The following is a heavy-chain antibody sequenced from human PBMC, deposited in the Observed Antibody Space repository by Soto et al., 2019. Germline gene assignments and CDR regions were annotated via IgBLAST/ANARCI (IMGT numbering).Heavy chain of an antibody. CDR3: ARGNPFKYAGFDV. CDR1: GYTFSDFD. CDR2: MNAKRGDT. J-gene: IGHJ6*01. Sequence: QAHLEQSGAEVKRPGASVKVSCKASGYTFSDFDINWLRQASGQGPEWLGWMNAKRGDTFFAQRFQGKFNMTWDSSLSTAYIEVGSLTSDDTAMYYCARGNPFKYAGFDVWGQGTTVAVSS. V-gene: IGHV1-8*01. D-gene: IGHD6-25*01.